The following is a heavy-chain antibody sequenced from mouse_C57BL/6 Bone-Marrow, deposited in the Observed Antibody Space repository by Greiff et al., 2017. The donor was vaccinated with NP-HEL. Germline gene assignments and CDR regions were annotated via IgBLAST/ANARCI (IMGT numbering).Heavy chain of an antibody. CDR1: GFNIKDYY. J-gene: IGHJ3*01. Sequence: EVQLVESGAELVKPGASVKLSCTASGFNIKDYYMHWVKQRTEQGLEWIGRIDPEDGETKYAPKFQGKATITADTSSNTAYLQLSSLTAEDTAVYYCARCRLLGPWFAYWGQGTLVTVSA. CDR2: IDPEDGET. D-gene: IGHD4-1*01. CDR3: ARCRLLGPWFAY. V-gene: IGHV14-2*01.